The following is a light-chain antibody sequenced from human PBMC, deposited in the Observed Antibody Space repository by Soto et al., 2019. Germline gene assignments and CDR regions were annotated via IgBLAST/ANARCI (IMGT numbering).Light chain of an antibody. J-gene: IGKJ4*01. CDR3: HQYDSSPLT. Sequence: EIVLTQSPGTLSLSPGERATLSCRASQSVSSSYLAWYQQTPGQAPRLLIYGASSRATGIPDRFSGSGSGTEFTLTISRLEPEDFAVYYCHQYDSSPLTFGGGTKVEIK. CDR1: QSVSSSY. CDR2: GAS. V-gene: IGKV3-20*01.